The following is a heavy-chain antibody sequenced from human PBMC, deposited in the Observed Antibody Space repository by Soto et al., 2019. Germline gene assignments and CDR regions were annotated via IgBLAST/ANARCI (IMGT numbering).Heavy chain of an antibody. CDR1: GASISSSSYY. J-gene: IGHJ4*02. Sequence: SETLSLTCTVSGASISSSSYYWGWIRQPPGKGLEWIGSIYYSGGTYYNPSLKSRLTVSVDTSKNQFSLKLSSVTAADTAVYYCARRGAATHYHYFDYWGQGTLVTVSS. V-gene: IGHV4-39*01. D-gene: IGHD6-13*01. CDR3: ARRGAATHYHYFDY. CDR2: IYYSGGT.